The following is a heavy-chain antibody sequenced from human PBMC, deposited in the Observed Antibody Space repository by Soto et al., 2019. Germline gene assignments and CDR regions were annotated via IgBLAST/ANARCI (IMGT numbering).Heavy chain of an antibody. CDR3: VRGGPYSSGISADDAFDI. J-gene: IGHJ3*02. CDR1: GCMFSSYD. Sequence: GGSLRLSCAASGCMFSSYDMHWVRQGRGKGLEWVAAIGTAGDTYYLGSGKGRFTISRENGKKSLNLQISDIRVEDTAFYYCVRGGPYSSGISADDAFDIWGQGTVVTVSS. CDR2: IGTAGDT. V-gene: IGHV3-13*01. D-gene: IGHD6-19*01.